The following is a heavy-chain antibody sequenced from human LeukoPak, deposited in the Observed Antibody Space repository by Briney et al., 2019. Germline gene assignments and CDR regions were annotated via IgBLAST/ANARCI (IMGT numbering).Heavy chain of an antibody. CDR3: AKCGEAVAGTGYWYFDL. V-gene: IGHV3-23*01. J-gene: IGHJ2*01. CDR1: GFTFSSCA. D-gene: IGHD6-19*01. Sequence: PGGSLRLSCAASGFTFSSCAMSWVRQAPGKGLEWVSAISGSGGSTYYADSVKGRFTISRDNSKNTLYLQMNSLRAEDTAVYYCAKCGEAVAGTGYWYFDLWGRGTLVTVSS. CDR2: ISGSGGST.